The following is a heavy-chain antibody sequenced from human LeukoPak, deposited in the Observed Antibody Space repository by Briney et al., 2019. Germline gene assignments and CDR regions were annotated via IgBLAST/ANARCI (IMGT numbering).Heavy chain of an antibody. CDR2: IYYSGST. Sequence: KPSQTLSLTCTVSGGSISSGGYYWSWIRQHPGKGLEWIGYIYYSGSTYYNPSLKSRVTISVDTSKNQFSLKLSSVTAADTAVYYCARGLSREYSSPAIIWGQGTMVTVSS. V-gene: IGHV4-31*03. CDR3: ARGLSREYSSPAII. D-gene: IGHD6-6*01. CDR1: GGSISSGGYY. J-gene: IGHJ3*02.